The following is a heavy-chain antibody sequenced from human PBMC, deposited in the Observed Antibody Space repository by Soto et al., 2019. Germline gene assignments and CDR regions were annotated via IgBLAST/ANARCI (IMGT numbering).Heavy chain of an antibody. V-gene: IGHV1-8*01. CDR3: AGGVKYGAYSRWFDP. Sequence: QVQLVQSGAEVKKPGASVKVSCKASGNTFTSYDINWVRQATGQGLEYLGWMNPNSGNTAYVQKFQGRVTMTWDTYITTAYMELSSLRSEDTAVYFCAGGVKYGAYSRWFDPWGQGTLVTVSS. CDR1: GNTFTSYD. CDR2: MNPNSGNT. D-gene: IGHD4-17*01. J-gene: IGHJ5*02.